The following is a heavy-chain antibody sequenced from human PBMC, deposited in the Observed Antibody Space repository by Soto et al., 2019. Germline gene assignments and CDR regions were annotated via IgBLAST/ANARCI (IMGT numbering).Heavy chain of an antibody. V-gene: IGHV1-18*01. CDR2: ISAHNGNT. D-gene: IGHD1-1*01. CDR3: ARGRYGDY. Sequence: QVHLVQSGAEVKKPGASVKVSCKGSGYAFTTYGITWVRQAPGQGLEWMGWISAHNGNTNYAQKLQGRVTVTRDTSTSTAYMELRSLRSDDTAVYYSARGRYGDYWGQGALVTFSS. CDR1: GYAFTTYG. J-gene: IGHJ4*02.